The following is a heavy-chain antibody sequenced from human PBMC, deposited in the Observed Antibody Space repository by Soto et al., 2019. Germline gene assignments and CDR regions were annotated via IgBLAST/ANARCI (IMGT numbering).Heavy chain of an antibody. CDR2: IYYSGST. D-gene: IGHD5-18*01. CDR1: GGSISSGDYY. CDR3: ARWIQLWSPIGRHYRYGDV. V-gene: IGHV4-30-4*01. Sequence: SETLSLTCTVSGGSISSGDYYWSWIRQPPGKGLEWIGYIYYSGSTYYNPSLKSRVTISVDTSKNQFSLKLSSVTAADTAVYYCARWIQLWSPIGRHYRYGDVWGQGTTVTGSS. J-gene: IGHJ6*02.